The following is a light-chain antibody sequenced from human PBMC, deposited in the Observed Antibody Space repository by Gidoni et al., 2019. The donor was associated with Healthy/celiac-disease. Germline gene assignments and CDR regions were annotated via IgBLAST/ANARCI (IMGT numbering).Light chain of an antibody. J-gene: IGKJ2*01. CDR3: QQSNSTPYT. V-gene: IGKV1-39*01. CDR1: QSISSH. CDR2: GAS. Sequence: DILLTQSPATLSASVGDRATLTCRASQSISSHLNWYQQKPGQAPKLLIYGASTLASGVPSRFSGSGSGTDFTLTISSLQPEDFAAYYCQQSNSTPYTFGQGTRLEIK.